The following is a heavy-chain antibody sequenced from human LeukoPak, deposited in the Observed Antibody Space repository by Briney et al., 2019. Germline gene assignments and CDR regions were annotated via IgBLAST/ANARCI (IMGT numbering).Heavy chain of an antibody. J-gene: IGHJ4*02. V-gene: IGHV4-34*01. CDR3: ARASRNLYSTNWSYFDY. Sequence: KSSETLSLTCGVYGGSLSAYFWSWIRQPPGKGLEWIAEINHSGNTNYNPSLKSRVTISVDTSKNQFSLRLRSVTAADTAMYYCARASRNLYSTNWSYFDYWGQGTLVTVSS. CDR2: INHSGNT. D-gene: IGHD2-2*01. CDR1: GGSLSAYF.